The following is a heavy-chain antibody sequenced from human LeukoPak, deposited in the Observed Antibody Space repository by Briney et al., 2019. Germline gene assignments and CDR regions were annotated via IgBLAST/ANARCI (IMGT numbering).Heavy chain of an antibody. J-gene: IGHJ4*02. V-gene: IGHV1-2*02. CDR3: ARGAPRAVGATSY. D-gene: IGHD1-26*01. Sequence: ASVKVSCKASGYTFTGYYMHWVRQAPGQGLEWMGWINPNSGGTNYAQKLQGRVTMTTDTSTSTAYMELRSLRSDDTAVYYCARGAPRAVGATSYWGQGTLVTVSS. CDR2: INPNSGGT. CDR1: GYTFTGYY.